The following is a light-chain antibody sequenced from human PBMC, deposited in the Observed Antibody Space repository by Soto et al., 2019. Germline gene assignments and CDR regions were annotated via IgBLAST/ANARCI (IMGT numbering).Light chain of an antibody. CDR2: WAS. Sequence: DIVMTQSPDSLAVSLGERATINCKSSQSVLYSSNNKNYLAWYHQKPGQPPKLLIYWASTRESRAPDRFSGSGSGTDFTLTISTLQAEDVAVYYCQQYYSTPITFGGGTKVEIK. J-gene: IGKJ4*01. V-gene: IGKV4-1*01. CDR3: QQYYSTPIT. CDR1: QSVLYSSNNKNY.